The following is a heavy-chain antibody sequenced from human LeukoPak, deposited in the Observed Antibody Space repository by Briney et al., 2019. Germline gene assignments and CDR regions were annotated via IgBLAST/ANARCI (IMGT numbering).Heavy chain of an antibody. CDR3: ARWGDLYWYFDL. J-gene: IGHJ2*01. V-gene: IGHV4-61*02. D-gene: IGHD2-21*02. CDR1: GGSISSGSYY. CDR2: IYTSGST. Sequence: PSQTLSLTCTVSGGSISSGSYYWNWIRQPAGKGLEWIGRIYTSGSTNYNPSLKSRVTISVDTSKSQFSLKLTSVTAADTAVYYCARWGDLYWYFDLWGRGTLVTVSS.